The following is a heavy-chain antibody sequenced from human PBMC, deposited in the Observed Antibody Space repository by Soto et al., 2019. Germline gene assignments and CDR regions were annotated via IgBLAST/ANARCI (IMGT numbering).Heavy chain of an antibody. CDR1: GYTFRSYD. V-gene: IGHV1-8*01. D-gene: IGHD3-10*01. CDR2: VNPNTGNT. J-gene: IGHJ5*01. Sequence: QVQLVQSGAEVKKPGASVKVSCTGSGYTFRSYDIHWVRQATGQGLEWMGWVNPNTGNTGYAQKFQGRVTMTRDMPKSSAYMEVNSLTSGDTAIYYCARAYGAGSFDFWCQGTLASVSS. CDR3: ARAYGAGSFDF.